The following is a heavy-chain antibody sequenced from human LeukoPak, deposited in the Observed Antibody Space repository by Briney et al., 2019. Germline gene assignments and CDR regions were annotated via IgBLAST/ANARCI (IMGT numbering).Heavy chain of an antibody. V-gene: IGHV4-59*01. D-gene: IGHD2-15*01. CDR2: IYYSGST. CDR3: ARDGGSSTQNAFDI. Sequence: SETLSLTCTVSGGSISSYYWSWIRQPPGKGLEWIGYIYYSGSTNYNPSLKSRVTISVDTSKNQFSLKLSSVTAADTAVYYCARDGGSSTQNAFDIWGQGTMVTVSS. CDR1: GGSISSYY. J-gene: IGHJ3*02.